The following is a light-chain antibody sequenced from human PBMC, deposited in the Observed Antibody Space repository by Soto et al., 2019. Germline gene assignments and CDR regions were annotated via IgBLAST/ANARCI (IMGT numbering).Light chain of an antibody. Sequence: DSQMTQSPSTLSASVGDRVTITCRASQSISSWLAWYQQKPGKAPKLLIYDASSLESGVPSRFSGSASGTEFNLTISSPQPDDFATYYCQQYNSYSTFGQGTKLESK. CDR1: QSISSW. J-gene: IGKJ2*01. V-gene: IGKV1-5*01. CDR2: DAS. CDR3: QQYNSYST.